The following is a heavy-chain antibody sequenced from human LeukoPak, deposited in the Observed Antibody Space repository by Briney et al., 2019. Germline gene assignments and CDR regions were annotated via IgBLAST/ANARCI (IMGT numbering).Heavy chain of an antibody. CDR1: GGSVSSGNYY. D-gene: IGHD2-15*01. V-gene: IGHV4-61*01. Sequence: SETLYLTCTVYGGSVSSGNYYWSWIRQPTGKGLEWIGYIYYSGSTNYSPSLKSRVTISIDTSKNQFSLKLSSVTAADTAVYYCARGYCSGGTCYRSYFQHWGQGALVTVSS. CDR2: IYYSGST. CDR3: ARGYCSGGTCYRSYFQH. J-gene: IGHJ1*01.